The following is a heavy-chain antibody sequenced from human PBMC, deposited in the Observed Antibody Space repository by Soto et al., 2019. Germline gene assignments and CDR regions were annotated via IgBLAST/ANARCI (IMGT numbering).Heavy chain of an antibody. J-gene: IGHJ6*02. Sequence: PGGSLRLPGAASGFSFSSYEMNWVRQVPGKGLEWGSYISRSACTIYYSDCVKCRFTISRDNAKNSLYLQMNSLSAEDTAGYRCAMKNGMDFWGQGTMVTVSS. CDR1: GFSFSSYE. CDR3: AMKNGMDF. V-gene: IGHV3-48*03. CDR2: ISRSACTI.